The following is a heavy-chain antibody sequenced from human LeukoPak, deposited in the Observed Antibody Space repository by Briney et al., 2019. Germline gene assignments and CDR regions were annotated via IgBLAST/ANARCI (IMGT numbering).Heavy chain of an antibody. J-gene: IGHJ3*02. CDR3: ARDLHYAFDI. V-gene: IGHV3-48*02. Sequence: RGSLRLSCAASGFTFSGYAMNWVRQAPGKGLEWVSHIYSSDTTYADSVKGRFTISRDNAKNSLYLQMNGLRDEDTAVYYCARDLHYAFDIWGQGTMVTASS. CDR2: IYSSDTT. D-gene: IGHD3-10*01. CDR1: GFTFSGYA.